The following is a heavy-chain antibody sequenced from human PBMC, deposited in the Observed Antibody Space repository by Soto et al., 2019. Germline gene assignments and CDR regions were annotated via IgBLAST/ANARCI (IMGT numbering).Heavy chain of an antibody. D-gene: IGHD3-9*01. J-gene: IGHJ4*02. CDR1: GYTFTSYA. V-gene: IGHV1-3*01. Sequence: GASVKVSCKASGYTFTSYAMHWVRQAPGQRLEWMGWINAGNGNTKYSQKFQGRVTITRDTSASTAYMELSSLRSEDTAVYYCARVNKVNYDILTGYYFFDYWGQGTLVTVSS. CDR2: INAGNGNT. CDR3: ARVNKVNYDILTGYYFFDY.